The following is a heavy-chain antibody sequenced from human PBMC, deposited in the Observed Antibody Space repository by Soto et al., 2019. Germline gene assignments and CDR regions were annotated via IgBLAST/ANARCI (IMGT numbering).Heavy chain of an antibody. J-gene: IGHJ4*02. D-gene: IGHD5-12*01. CDR1: GGSISSYY. CDR3: ARAYGGYADY. Sequence: SETLSLTCTVSGGSISSYYWSWIRQPPGKGLEWIGYIYYSGSTNYNPSLKSRVTISVDTSKNQFSLKLSSVTAADTAGYYCARAYGGYADYWGQGALVT. CDR2: IYYSGST. V-gene: IGHV4-59*01.